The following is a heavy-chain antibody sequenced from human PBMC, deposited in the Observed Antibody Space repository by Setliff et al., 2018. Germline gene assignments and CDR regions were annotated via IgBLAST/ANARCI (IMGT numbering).Heavy chain of an antibody. V-gene: IGHV4-61*09. CDR3: ARERSYYYDSSGFYYEGRHFDY. CDR2: IYTSGST. Sequence: TLSLTCTVSGGSINSGSYYWSWIRQSAGKGLEWIGYIYTSGSTNYNPSLKSRVTISLDTSKNQFSLKLSFVTAADTAVYYCARERSYYYDSSGFYYEGRHFDYWGQGTLVTVSS. D-gene: IGHD3-22*01. J-gene: IGHJ4*02. CDR1: GGSINSGSYY.